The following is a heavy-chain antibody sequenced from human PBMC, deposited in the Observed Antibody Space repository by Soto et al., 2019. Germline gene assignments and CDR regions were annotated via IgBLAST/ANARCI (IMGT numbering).Heavy chain of an antibody. Sequence: GGSLRLSCAASGFTFSSYSMNWVRQAPGKGLEWVSSISSSSSYIYYADSVKGRFTISRDNAKNSLYLQMNSLRAEDTAVYYCARGGIAVAGTSYYYYMDVWGKGTTVTVSS. D-gene: IGHD6-19*01. CDR3: ARGGIAVAGTSYYYYMDV. CDR1: GFTFSSYS. CDR2: ISSSSSYI. V-gene: IGHV3-21*01. J-gene: IGHJ6*03.